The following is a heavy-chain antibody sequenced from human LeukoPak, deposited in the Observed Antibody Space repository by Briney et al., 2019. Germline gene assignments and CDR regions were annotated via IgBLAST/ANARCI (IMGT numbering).Heavy chain of an antibody. CDR2: IYTSGST. CDR3: ARARYTYYYDSRGAFDI. Sequence: SETLSLTCTVSGGSISSYYWSWIRQPAGKGLEWIGRIYTSGSTNYNPSLKSRVTMSVDTSKSQFSLKLSSVTAADTAVYYCARARYTYYYDSRGAFDIWGQGTMVTVSS. CDR1: GGSISSYY. V-gene: IGHV4-4*07. D-gene: IGHD3-22*01. J-gene: IGHJ3*02.